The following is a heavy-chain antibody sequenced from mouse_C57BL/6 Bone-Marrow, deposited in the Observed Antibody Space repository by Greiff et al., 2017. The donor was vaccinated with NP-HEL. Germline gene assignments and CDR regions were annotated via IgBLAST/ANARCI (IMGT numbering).Heavy chain of an antibody. J-gene: IGHJ3*01. V-gene: IGHV1-55*01. D-gene: IGHD4-1*01. CDR1: GYTFPSYW. CDR2: LYPGRGST. CDR3: ARWGPWAWVAY. Sequence: VQLQQPGAELVTPGASVKMSCKASGYTFPSYWLTWVKQRPGPGLEWIGDLYPGRGSTNYNATFKSKATLTVDTSSRPAYMQLSSLTSEYSAVYYCARWGPWAWVAYWGQGTLVTVSA.